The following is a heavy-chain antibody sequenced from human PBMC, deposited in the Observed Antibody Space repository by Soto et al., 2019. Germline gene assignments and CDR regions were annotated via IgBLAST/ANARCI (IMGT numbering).Heavy chain of an antibody. CDR1: GGTFSSYA. CDR2: IIPIFGTA. J-gene: IGHJ4*02. D-gene: IGHD5-18*01. CDR3: ARLTVRNSYGMNMLDY. V-gene: IGHV1-69*12. Sequence: QVQLVQSGAEVKKPGSSVKVSCKASGGTFSSYAISWVRQAPGQGLEWMGGIIPIFGTANDAQKFQGRVTITADESTSTAYMELSSLRSEDTAVYYCARLTVRNSYGMNMLDYWGQGALFTVSS.